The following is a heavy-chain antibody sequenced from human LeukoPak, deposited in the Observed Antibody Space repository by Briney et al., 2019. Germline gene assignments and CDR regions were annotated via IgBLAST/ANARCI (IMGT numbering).Heavy chain of an antibody. D-gene: IGHD6-19*01. CDR1: GGSISSSSYY. Sequence: PSETLSLTCTVSGGSISSSSYYWGWIRQPPGKGLEWIGSIYYSGSTYYNPSLKSRVTISVDTSKNQFSLKLSSVTTADTAVYYCARIPRWLVRRYFDYWGQGTLVTVSS. V-gene: IGHV4-39*01. CDR3: ARIPRWLVRRYFDY. CDR2: IYYSGST. J-gene: IGHJ4*02.